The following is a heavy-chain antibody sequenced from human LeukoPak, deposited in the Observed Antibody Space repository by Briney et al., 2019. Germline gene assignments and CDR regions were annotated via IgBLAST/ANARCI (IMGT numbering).Heavy chain of an antibody. V-gene: IGHV1-69*05. J-gene: IGHJ5*02. CDR3: ARDHNCSGGSCYPGFWFDP. Sequence: SVKVSCKASGGTFSSYAISWVRQAPGQGLEWMGGIIPIFGTANYAQKFQGRVTTTTDESTSTAYMELSSLRSEDTAVYYCARDHNCSGGSCYPGFWFDPWGQGTLVTVSS. CDR1: GGTFSSYA. D-gene: IGHD2-15*01. CDR2: IIPIFGTA.